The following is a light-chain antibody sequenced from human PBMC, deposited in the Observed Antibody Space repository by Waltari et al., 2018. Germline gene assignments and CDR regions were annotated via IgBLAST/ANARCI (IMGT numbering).Light chain of an antibody. Sequence: QSALTQPASVSGSPGQSVTIPCTGASSRIGRYDIVSWYQQHPGNAPKLIICDVSKRPSGVSDRFSGSKSGDTASLTISGLQFEDEADYYCCSYAGNYIWVFGGGTRLTVL. CDR1: SSRIGRYDI. V-gene: IGLV2-23*02. J-gene: IGLJ3*02. CDR2: DVS. CDR3: CSYAGNYIWV.